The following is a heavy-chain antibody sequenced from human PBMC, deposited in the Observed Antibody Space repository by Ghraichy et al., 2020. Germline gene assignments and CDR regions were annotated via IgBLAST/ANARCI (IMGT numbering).Heavy chain of an antibody. CDR1: GFNFGSFS. Sequence: GGSLRLSCVGSGFNFGSFSMNWVRQSPGKRLEWVSYITSSSIFKSYADSVKGRFTISRDNAQNSLSLQMNSLTDEDTAVYYCARGSTVVRFYYYDGMDVWGQGTTVTVSS. J-gene: IGHJ6*02. D-gene: IGHD4-23*01. CDR2: ITSSSIFK. CDR3: ARGSTVVRFYYYDGMDV. V-gene: IGHV3-48*02.